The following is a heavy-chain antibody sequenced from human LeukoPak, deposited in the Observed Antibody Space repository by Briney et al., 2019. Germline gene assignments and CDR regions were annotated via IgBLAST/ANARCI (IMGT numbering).Heavy chain of an antibody. CDR3: ARDPEALAITIFGVVTDNYYYGMDV. CDR2: IKQDGSEK. V-gene: IGHV3-7*01. D-gene: IGHD3-3*01. J-gene: IGHJ6*02. Sequence: GGSLRLPCAASGFTFSSYWMSWVRQAPGKGLEWVANIKQDGSEKYYVDSVKGRFTISRDNAKNSLYLQMNSLRAEDTAVYYCARDPEALAITIFGVVTDNYYYGMDVWGQGTTVTVSS. CDR1: GFTFSSYW.